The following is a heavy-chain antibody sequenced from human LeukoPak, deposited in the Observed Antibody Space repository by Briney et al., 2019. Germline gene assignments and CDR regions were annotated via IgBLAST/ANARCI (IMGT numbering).Heavy chain of an antibody. Sequence: GGSLRLSCEASGFTFSSYAMSWVRQAPGKGLEWVSVISGSGDSTYYADSVEGRCTSSRDNSKDALYLQMNSLRAEGTAVYYCARVGYSGYDYDYWGQGTLVTVSS. CDR1: GFTFSSYA. CDR3: ARVGYSGYDYDY. V-gene: IGHV3-23*01. CDR2: ISGSGDST. D-gene: IGHD5-12*01. J-gene: IGHJ4*02.